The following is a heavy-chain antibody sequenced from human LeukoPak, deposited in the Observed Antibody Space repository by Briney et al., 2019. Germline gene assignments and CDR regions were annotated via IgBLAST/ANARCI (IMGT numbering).Heavy chain of an antibody. Sequence: PSETLSLTCTVSGGSMTTHHWNWIRQTPGKGLEWIGYVFDSGRTKVNPSLTSRVTLSTDTSKNQLSLRLSSVTAADTAVYYCTTIKRGDIFWYFDFWGQGILVTVSS. J-gene: IGHJ4*02. CDR1: GGSMTTHH. CDR3: TTIKRGDIFWYFDF. D-gene: IGHD5-18*01. CDR2: VFDSGRT. V-gene: IGHV4-59*11.